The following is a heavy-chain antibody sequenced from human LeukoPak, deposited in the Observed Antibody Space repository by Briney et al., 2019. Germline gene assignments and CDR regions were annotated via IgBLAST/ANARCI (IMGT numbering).Heavy chain of an antibody. CDR1: GGSISSYY. Sequence: PSETLSLTCTVSGGSISSYYWSWIRQPPGKGLEWIGYIYYSGSPNYNPSLKSRVTISVDASKNQFSLKLSSVTAADTAVYYCARDIAGMDVWGQGTTVTVSS. CDR2: IYYSGSP. CDR3: ARDIAGMDV. J-gene: IGHJ6*02. V-gene: IGHV4-59*01. D-gene: IGHD6-13*01.